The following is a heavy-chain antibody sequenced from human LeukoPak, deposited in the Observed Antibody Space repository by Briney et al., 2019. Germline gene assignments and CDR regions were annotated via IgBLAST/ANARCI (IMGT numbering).Heavy chain of an antibody. J-gene: IGHJ4*02. CDR3: ARAEPNSPYDH. D-gene: IGHD4-23*01. V-gene: IGHV3-21*01. Sequence: GGSLRLSCAASGFTVSGNYMSWVRQAPGKGLEWVSSIDTTSNYIYYAASVKGRFTISRDNARNSLYLQMNSLTADDTAVYYCARAEPNSPYDHWGQGTLVTVSS. CDR1: GFTVSGNY. CDR2: IDTTSNYI.